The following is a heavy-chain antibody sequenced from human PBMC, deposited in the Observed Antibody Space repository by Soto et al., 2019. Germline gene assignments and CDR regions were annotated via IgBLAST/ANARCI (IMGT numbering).Heavy chain of an antibody. Sequence: EVQVVESGGGLVRPGGSLRLSCVTSGFSFSSYTMHWVRQAPGRGLEWVSDISSGSTTISYTDSVKGRFSVSRDNAKNSLYLKMNSLRAEDTAVYYCARDGEYCSGGNCYETGADYWGQGTLVTVSS. D-gene: IGHD2-15*01. J-gene: IGHJ4*02. CDR1: GFSFSSYT. CDR2: ISSGSTTI. CDR3: ARDGEYCSGGNCYETGADY. V-gene: IGHV3-48*01.